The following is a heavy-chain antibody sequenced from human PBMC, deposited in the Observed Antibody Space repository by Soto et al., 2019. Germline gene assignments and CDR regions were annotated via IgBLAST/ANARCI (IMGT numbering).Heavy chain of an antibody. J-gene: IGHJ2*01. CDR1: GFTFSSYA. V-gene: IGHV3-23*01. CDR3: ARVPHTTYYYDSSGYYWYFDL. D-gene: IGHD3-22*01. Sequence: GGSLRLSCAASGFTFSSYAMSWVRQAPGKGLEWVSAISGSGGSTYYADSVKGRFTISRDNSKNTLYLQMNSLRAEDSAVYYCARVPHTTYYYDSSGYYWYFDLWGRGTLVTVSS. CDR2: ISGSGGST.